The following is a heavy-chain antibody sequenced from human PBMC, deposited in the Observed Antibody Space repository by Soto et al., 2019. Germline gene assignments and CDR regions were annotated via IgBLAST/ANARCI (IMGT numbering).Heavy chain of an antibody. CDR3: APGTAEPAH. Sequence: SLRLSCAASGFTFSNFDMSWVRQAPGKGLEWVPGISTSGGTTYYADSVKGRFTSSRDNSKNTLYLQMTSLRAEDTAVYYCAPGTAEPAHWGQGTLVTV. V-gene: IGHV3-23*01. D-gene: IGHD2-2*01. J-gene: IGHJ1*01. CDR2: ISTSGGTT. CDR1: GFTFSNFD.